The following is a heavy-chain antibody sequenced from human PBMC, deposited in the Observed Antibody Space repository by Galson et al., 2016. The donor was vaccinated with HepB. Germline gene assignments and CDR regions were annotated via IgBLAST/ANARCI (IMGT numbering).Heavy chain of an antibody. CDR2: ISSSSSYI. V-gene: IGHV3-21*01. Sequence: SLRLSCAASGFSFSTHSMDWVRQAPGKGLEWVSYISSSSSYISYADSVKGRFTISRDNAKNTLSLQMESLRAEDTAVYYCVRTVTPAPIPLFDYWGQGTLVTVSS. D-gene: IGHD3/OR15-3a*01. CDR1: GFSFSTHS. J-gene: IGHJ4*02. CDR3: VRTVTPAPIPLFDY.